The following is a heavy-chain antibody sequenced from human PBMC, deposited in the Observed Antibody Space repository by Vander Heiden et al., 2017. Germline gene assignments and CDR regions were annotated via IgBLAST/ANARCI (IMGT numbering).Heavy chain of an antibody. D-gene: IGHD2-21*01. CDR2: IIPIFGTA. Sequence: QVQLVQSGAAVKKPGSSVKVSGKASGGPFSGYASGWVGQAPGQGLEWMGGIIPIFGTANYAQKVQGRVTITADESTSTAYMELSSLRSEDTAVYYCARELLGDNWFDPWDQGTLVTVSS. CDR1: GGPFSGYA. J-gene: IGHJ5*02. CDR3: ARELLGDNWFDP. V-gene: IGHV1-69*01.